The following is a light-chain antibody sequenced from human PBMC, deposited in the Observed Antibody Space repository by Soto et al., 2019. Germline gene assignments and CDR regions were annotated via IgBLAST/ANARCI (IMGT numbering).Light chain of an antibody. CDR3: QQRSNWPWT. J-gene: IGKJ1*01. V-gene: IGKV3-11*01. CDR2: DAS. CDR1: QSVSSY. Sequence: EIVLTQSPSTLSLSPGDRATLSCRASQSVSSYLAWYQQKPGQAPRLLIYDASNRATGIPARFSGSGSGTGFTLTISSQDPEDCEVYYCQQRSNWPWTFGQGTKVEIK.